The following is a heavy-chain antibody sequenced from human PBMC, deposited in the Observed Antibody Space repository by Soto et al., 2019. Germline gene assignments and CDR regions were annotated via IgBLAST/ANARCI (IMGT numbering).Heavy chain of an antibody. CDR1: GFTFTSSA. Sequence: QMQLVQSGPEVKKPGTSVKVSCKASGFTFTSSAVQWVRQARGQRLEWIGWIVVGSGNTNYAQKFQERVTITRDMSTSXXYXEXXSLRSEDTAVYYCAADNPRGTVTDPYYYYYYGMDVWGQGTTVTVSS. J-gene: IGHJ6*02. CDR2: IVVGSGNT. D-gene: IGHD4-17*01. V-gene: IGHV1-58*01. CDR3: AADNPRGTVTDPYYYYYYGMDV.